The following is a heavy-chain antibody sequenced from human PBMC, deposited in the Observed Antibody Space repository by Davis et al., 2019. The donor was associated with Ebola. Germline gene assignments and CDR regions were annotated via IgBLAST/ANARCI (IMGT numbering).Heavy chain of an antibody. V-gene: IGHV1-2*04. CDR3: ARDRQLLDYYYYGMDV. Sequence: GESLKISCKGSGYTFTGYYMHWVRQAPGQGLEWMGWINPNSGGTNYAQKFQGWVTMTRDTSISTAYMELSRLRSDDTAVYYCARDRQLLDYYYYGMDVWGQGTTVTVSS. CDR2: INPNSGGT. D-gene: IGHD6-6*01. J-gene: IGHJ6*02. CDR1: GYTFTGYY.